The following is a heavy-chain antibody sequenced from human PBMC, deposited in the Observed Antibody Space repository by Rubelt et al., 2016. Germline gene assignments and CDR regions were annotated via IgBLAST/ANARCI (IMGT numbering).Heavy chain of an antibody. Sequence: QLQLQESGPGLVKPSETLSLTCSVSGVSISSSNYYWGWIRQTPGKGLEWIGSIYYSGSTYYNPSLKSRVTISVDTSKNQFSLKLSSVTDADTAVYYCARQDPKAVFDYYYYMDGWGKGTTVTVSS. CDR3: ARQDPKAVFDYYYYMDG. CDR2: IYYSGST. CDR1: GVSISSSNYY. D-gene: IGHD2-8*01. V-gene: IGHV4-39*01. J-gene: IGHJ6*03.